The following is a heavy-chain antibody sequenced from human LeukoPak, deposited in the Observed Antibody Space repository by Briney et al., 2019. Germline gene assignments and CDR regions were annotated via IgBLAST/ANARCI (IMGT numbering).Heavy chain of an antibody. V-gene: IGHV4-4*07. CDR3: ARARGSRVHDY. Sequence: SETLSLTCTVSGDSIKDYYWNWVRQPAGKGLEWIGRISKSGNTNFNPSLKSRVTLSVETSKNQLSLKLKSVTVADTAVYYCARARGSRVHDYWGQGTLVTVSS. D-gene: IGHD6-13*01. CDR1: GDSIKDYY. CDR2: ISKSGNT. J-gene: IGHJ4*02.